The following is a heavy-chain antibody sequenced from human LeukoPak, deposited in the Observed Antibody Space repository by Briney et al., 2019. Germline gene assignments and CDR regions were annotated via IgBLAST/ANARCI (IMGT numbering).Heavy chain of an antibody. J-gene: IGHJ4*02. CDR2: IYSDGSST. D-gene: IGHD5-24*01. Sequence: GGSLRLSCAASGFSFSSYWMHWVRQAPGKGLVWVSRIYSDGSSTNYADSVKGRFTISRDNAKNTQYLQMNSLRAEDTAVYYCTRDRGDGYIYFDYWGQGTLVTVSS. CDR1: GFSFSSYW. V-gene: IGHV3-74*01. CDR3: TRDRGDGYIYFDY.